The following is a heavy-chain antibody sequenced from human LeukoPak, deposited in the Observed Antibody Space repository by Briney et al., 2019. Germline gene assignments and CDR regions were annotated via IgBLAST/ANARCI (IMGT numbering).Heavy chain of an antibody. CDR1: GFTFSSHA. V-gene: IGHV3-23*01. CDR3: AKPGESI. CDR2: LSGSGYAT. Sequence: GGFLRLSCAASGFTFSSHAMSWVRQAPGKGLEWVSGLSGSGYATNYADSVKGRFTISRDNSKNTLYLQMNSLRVEDTAVYYCAKPGESIWGQGTLVTVSS. J-gene: IGHJ4*02. D-gene: IGHD3-16*01.